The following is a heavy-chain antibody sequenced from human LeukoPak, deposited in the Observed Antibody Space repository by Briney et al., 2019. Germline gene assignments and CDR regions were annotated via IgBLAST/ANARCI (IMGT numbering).Heavy chain of an antibody. Sequence: ASVTVSCKASGYTFTGYYMHWVRQAPRQGLEWMGWINPNSGGTNYAQKFQGRVTMTRDTSISTAYMELSRLRSDDTAVYYCALGSYFDWLLMEFDPWGQGTLVTVSS. CDR1: GYTFTGYY. CDR2: INPNSGGT. D-gene: IGHD3-9*01. CDR3: ALGSYFDWLLMEFDP. J-gene: IGHJ5*02. V-gene: IGHV1-2*02.